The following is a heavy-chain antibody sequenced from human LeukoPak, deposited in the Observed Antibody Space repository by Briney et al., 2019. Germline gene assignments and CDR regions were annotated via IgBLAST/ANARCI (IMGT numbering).Heavy chain of an antibody. CDR3: AKTRTYCSSGSCFSDY. CDR1: GFTFSSYG. D-gene: IGHD2-15*01. J-gene: IGHJ4*02. V-gene: IGHV3-23*01. Sequence: GGSLRLSCAASGFTFSSYGMTWVRQAPGKGLEWVSSISGRGDSTYYTDSVKGRFTISRDNSKNPLYLQMNSLRVEDTALYYCAKTRTYCSSGSCFSDYWGQGTLVTVSS. CDR2: ISGRGDST.